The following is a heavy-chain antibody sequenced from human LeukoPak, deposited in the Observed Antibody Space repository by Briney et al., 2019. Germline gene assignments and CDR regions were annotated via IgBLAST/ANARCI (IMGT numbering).Heavy chain of an antibody. J-gene: IGHJ6*02. D-gene: IGHD1-26*01. CDR1: GMNFERYA. CDR3: ATWAFYHDLDV. CDR2: ISADGKA. Sequence: PGGSLRLSCAASGMNFERYAMHWVRQRPGKGLEWVGVISADGKADHADAVKGRFTVSRDNSKDSLSLQMSSLRDEDTALYYCATWAFYHDLDVWGQGTTVIVPS. V-gene: IGHV3-43*02.